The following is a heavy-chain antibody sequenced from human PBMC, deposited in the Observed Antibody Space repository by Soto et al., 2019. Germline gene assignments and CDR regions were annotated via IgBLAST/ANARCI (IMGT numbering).Heavy chain of an antibody. Sequence: QVPLVQSGAEVKKPGASVTVSCKTSGYTPTNYDIVWVRQAPGQGLEWMGWISAYNGNTNSAQKLQGRLTMTTDTSTRTAYMELRSLRSDDAAVYYCAGALYRSGTYYAFDSWGQGTLVTVSS. CDR1: GYTPTNYD. CDR3: AGALYRSGTYYAFDS. V-gene: IGHV1-18*01. D-gene: IGHD1-26*01. CDR2: ISAYNGNT. J-gene: IGHJ4*02.